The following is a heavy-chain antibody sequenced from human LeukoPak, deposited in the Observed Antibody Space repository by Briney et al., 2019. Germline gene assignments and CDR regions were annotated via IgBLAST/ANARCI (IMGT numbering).Heavy chain of an antibody. Sequence: GGSLRLSCAASGFEFSDFSMNWVRQAPGKGLEWVAFIRYDGSNKYYADSVKGRFTISRDNSKNTLYLQMNSLRAEDTAVYYCANPSPMDVWGKGTTVTVSS. J-gene: IGHJ6*03. CDR2: IRYDGSNK. V-gene: IGHV3-30*02. CDR3: ANPSPMDV. CDR1: GFEFSDFS.